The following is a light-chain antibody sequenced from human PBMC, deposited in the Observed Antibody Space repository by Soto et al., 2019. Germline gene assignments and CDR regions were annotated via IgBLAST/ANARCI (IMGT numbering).Light chain of an antibody. CDR2: GAS. V-gene: IGKV3-15*01. J-gene: IGKJ2*01. CDR1: QSVSSN. Sequence: EIVMTQSPATLSVSPGERATLSCRASQSVSSNLAWYQQKPGQAPRLLIYGASTRATGIPARFSGSGSGTEFTITISSLQSEDFAVYYCQQYNIWPPYTFGQGTKLEIK. CDR3: QQYNIWPPYT.